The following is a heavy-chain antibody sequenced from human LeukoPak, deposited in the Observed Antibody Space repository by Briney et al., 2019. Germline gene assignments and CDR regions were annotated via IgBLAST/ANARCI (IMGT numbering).Heavy chain of an antibody. D-gene: IGHD3-10*01. CDR1: GYTFTNYG. CDR3: AKVVWFGSPVAFDI. J-gene: IGHJ3*02. CDR2: ISAYNGHT. V-gene: IGHV1-18*01. Sequence: ASVKVSCKASGYTFTNYGITWVRQAPGQGLEWMGWISAYNGHTNYAQELQGRVTMTTDTSTSTAYMELKSLRSDDTAVYYCAKVVWFGSPVAFDIWGQGTMVTVSS.